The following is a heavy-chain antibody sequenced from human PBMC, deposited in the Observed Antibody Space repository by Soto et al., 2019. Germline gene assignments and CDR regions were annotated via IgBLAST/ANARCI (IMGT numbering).Heavy chain of an antibody. CDR1: EFTFSHYA. J-gene: IGHJ4*02. CDR3: SKDLAYCRGASCSQHDGSDK. Sequence: GGSLRLSCAASEFTFSHYAMHWVRQAPGKGLEWVAIISFDGINRFYRDSVKGRFTISRDNSKNTLYLEMSSLRAEDTALYFCSKDLAYCRGASCSQHDGSDKWGQGTLITVSS. D-gene: IGHD2-15*01. CDR2: ISFDGINR. V-gene: IGHV3-30*18.